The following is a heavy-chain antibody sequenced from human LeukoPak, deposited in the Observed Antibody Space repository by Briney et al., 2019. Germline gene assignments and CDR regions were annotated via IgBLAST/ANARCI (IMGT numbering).Heavy chain of an antibody. Sequence: QPGGSLRLSCAASGFTFSTYAMRLVRQAPGKGLQWVSSITSRGESTWYVDSVKGRFTITRDNSENTLYLQMHSLRAEDTAVYYCARDRPNYYGSDGHYYRRDGDYWGRGTLVSVSS. CDR3: ARDRPNYYGSDGHYYRRDGDY. V-gene: IGHV3-23*01. J-gene: IGHJ4*02. D-gene: IGHD3-22*01. CDR1: GFTFSTYA. CDR2: ITSRGEST.